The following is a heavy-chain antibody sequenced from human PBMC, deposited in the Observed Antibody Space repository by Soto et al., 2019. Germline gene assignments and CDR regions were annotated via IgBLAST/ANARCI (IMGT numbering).Heavy chain of an antibody. CDR3: ARGWRFDP. CDR1: SGSFSGYQ. J-gene: IGHJ5*02. CDR2: INHSGTT. Sequence: SETLSLTCGVYSGSFSGYQWNWIRQSPGQGLEWIGEINHSGTTKYNPSLESRINLSVDTSKKQFSLKMFSVTAADTAIYYCARGWRFDPWGQGTQVTVSS. V-gene: IGHV4-34*01. D-gene: IGHD1-1*01.